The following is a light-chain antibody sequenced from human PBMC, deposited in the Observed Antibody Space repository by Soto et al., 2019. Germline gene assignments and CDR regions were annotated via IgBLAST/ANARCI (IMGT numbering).Light chain of an antibody. Sequence: QSALTQPASVSGSPGQSITISCTGTSSDVGSYKYVSWYQQHPGKAPKLMIYEVSNRPSGVSSRFSGSKSGNTASLTISGLQAGDEAHYYCSSYTSSNTLVFGGGNQLTVL. V-gene: IGLV2-14*01. CDR1: SSDVGSYKY. CDR2: EVS. CDR3: SSYTSSNTLV. J-gene: IGLJ3*02.